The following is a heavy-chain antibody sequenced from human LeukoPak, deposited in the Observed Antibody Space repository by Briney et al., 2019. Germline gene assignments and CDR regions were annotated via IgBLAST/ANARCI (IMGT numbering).Heavy chain of an antibody. CDR3: ASDRVLGSGSLDN. Sequence: GGSLRLSCTVSGFTFSDVWMHWVRRAPGKGLVWVSRIRGDGDDTNYADSVKGRFTISRDNAQNTLYLQMNSLRAEDTAVYYCASDRVLGSGSLDNWGRGTLVTVSS. V-gene: IGHV3-74*01. CDR2: IRGDGDDT. CDR1: GFTFSDVW. D-gene: IGHD3-10*01. J-gene: IGHJ4*02.